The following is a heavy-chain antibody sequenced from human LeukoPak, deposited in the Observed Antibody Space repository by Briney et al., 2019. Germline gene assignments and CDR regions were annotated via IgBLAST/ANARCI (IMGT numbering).Heavy chain of an antibody. D-gene: IGHD6-13*01. CDR2: ISSSASTI. J-gene: IGHJ4*02. CDR1: AFTFTNSY. V-gene: IGHV3-11*01. CDR3: ARSTAGTTWFDY. Sequence: GGSLRLSCVASAFTFTNSYMSWIRQAPGKGLEWVSYISSSASTIFYADSVKGRFTISRDNSKNTLYLQMNSLRAEDTAVYYCARSTAGTTWFDYWGQGTLVTVSS.